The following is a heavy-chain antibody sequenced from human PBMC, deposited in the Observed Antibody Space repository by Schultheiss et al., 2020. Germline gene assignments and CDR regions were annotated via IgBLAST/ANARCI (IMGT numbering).Heavy chain of an antibody. CDR2: IYYSGST. Sequence: SETLSLTCAVSGYSISSSNWWGWIRQPPGKGLEWIGYIYYSGSTYYNPSLKSRVTMSVDTSNNQFSLKLSSVTAVDTAVYYCARTSTTTGVRFDPWGQGTLVNVSS. J-gene: IGHJ5*02. D-gene: IGHD1-14*01. V-gene: IGHV4-28*01. CDR1: GYSISSSNW. CDR3: ARTSTTTGVRFDP.